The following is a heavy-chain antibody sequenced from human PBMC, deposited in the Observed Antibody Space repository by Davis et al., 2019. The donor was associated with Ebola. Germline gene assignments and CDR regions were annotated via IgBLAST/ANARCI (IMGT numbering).Heavy chain of an antibody. CDR2: IYPDDSDT. J-gene: IGHJ4*02. CDR1: GYRFTSYW. D-gene: IGHD3-3*02. V-gene: IGHV5-51*01. CDR3: ARGTSLARNFDY. Sequence: GESLKISCKGSGYRFTSYWIGWVRQMPGKGLEWMGLIYPDDSDTRYSPSFQGQVTISADESISTAYLQWSSLKASDTAMYYCARGTSLARNFDYWGQGTLVTVSS.